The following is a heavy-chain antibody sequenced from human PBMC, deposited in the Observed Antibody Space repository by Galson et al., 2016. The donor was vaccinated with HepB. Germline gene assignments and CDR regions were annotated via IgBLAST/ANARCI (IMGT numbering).Heavy chain of an antibody. CDR1: GYTFTTYA. CDR3: ARDGVFRGLIIGWFDP. J-gene: IGHJ5*02. Sequence: SVKVSCKASGYTFTTYAMHWVRQAPGQRPEWMGRINAGNGNTEYSQNFQGRVTITRDTSASTAYLELSSLRSEDTAIYYCARDGVFRGLIIGWFDPWGQGTLVTVSS. V-gene: IGHV1-3*01. D-gene: IGHD3-10*01. CDR2: INAGNGNT.